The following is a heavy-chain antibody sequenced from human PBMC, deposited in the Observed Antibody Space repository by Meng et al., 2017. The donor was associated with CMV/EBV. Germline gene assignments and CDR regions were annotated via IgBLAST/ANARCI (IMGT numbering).Heavy chain of an antibody. D-gene: IGHD3-3*01. CDR3: APLLTYYDFWSGYRYGMDV. V-gene: IGHV3-11*06. CDR2: ISSSSSYI. J-gene: IGHJ6*02. Sequence: GESLKISCAASGFTFSDYYMSWIRQAPGKGLEWVSSISSSSSYIYYADSVKGRFTISRDNAKNSLYLQMNSLRAEDTAVYYCAPLLTYYDFWSGYRYGMDVWGQGTTVTVSS. CDR1: GFTFSDYY.